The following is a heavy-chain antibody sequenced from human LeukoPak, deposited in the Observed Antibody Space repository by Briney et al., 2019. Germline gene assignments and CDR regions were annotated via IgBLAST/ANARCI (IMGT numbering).Heavy chain of an antibody. CDR3: ARDVGGGDTFDY. CDR1: GSTFSSYE. CDR2: ISSSGSTI. J-gene: IGHJ4*02. D-gene: IGHD2-21*02. Sequence: GGSLRLSCAASGSTFSSYEMNWVRQAPGKGLEWVSYISSSGSTIYYADSVKGRFTISRDNSKNTLFLQMNSLRAEDTAVYFCARDVGGGDTFDYWGQGTLVTVSS. V-gene: IGHV3-48*03.